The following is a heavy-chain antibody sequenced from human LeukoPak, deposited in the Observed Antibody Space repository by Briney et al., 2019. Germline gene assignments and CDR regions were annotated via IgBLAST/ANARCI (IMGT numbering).Heavy chain of an antibody. CDR2: IYYSGST. Sequence: PSETLSLTCTVSGGSISSSSYYWGWIRQPPGKGLEWIGSIYYSGSTYYNPSLKSRVTISVDTSKNQFSLKLSSVTAADTAVYYCARIDVLLWFGGSYGMDVWGQGTTVTVSS. D-gene: IGHD3-10*01. J-gene: IGHJ6*02. CDR3: ARIDVLLWFGGSYGMDV. CDR1: GGSISSSSYY. V-gene: IGHV4-39*01.